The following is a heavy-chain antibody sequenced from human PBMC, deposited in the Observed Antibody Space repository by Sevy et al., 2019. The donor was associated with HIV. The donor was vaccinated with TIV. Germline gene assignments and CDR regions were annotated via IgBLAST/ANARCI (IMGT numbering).Heavy chain of an antibody. D-gene: IGHD3-10*01. CDR3: ARAGDYYGSSGYSNWFDP. Sequence: ASVKVSCKASGGTFSSYAISWVRQAPGQGLEWMGGIIPIFGTANYPQKFQGRVTITADECTSTACMELSSLRSEDTAVYYCARAGDYYGSSGYSNWFDPWGQGTLVTVSS. V-gene: IGHV1-69*13. J-gene: IGHJ5*02. CDR1: GGTFSSYA. CDR2: IIPIFGTA.